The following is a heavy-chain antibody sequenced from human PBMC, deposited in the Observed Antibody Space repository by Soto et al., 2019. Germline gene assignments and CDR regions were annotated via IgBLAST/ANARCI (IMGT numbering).Heavy chain of an antibody. CDR3: ERDVTMIVVVAQHFDY. CDR2: IWYDGSNK. V-gene: IGHV3-33*01. Sequence: PGLSCPSSGFTFSSYGLHWVRQAPGKGVEWVAVIWYDGSNKYYADSVKGRFTISRDNSKNKLYLQINSLRAEDTAVYYCERDVTMIVVVAQHFDYWGQETLVTVS. D-gene: IGHD3-22*01. J-gene: IGHJ4*02. CDR1: GFTFSSYG.